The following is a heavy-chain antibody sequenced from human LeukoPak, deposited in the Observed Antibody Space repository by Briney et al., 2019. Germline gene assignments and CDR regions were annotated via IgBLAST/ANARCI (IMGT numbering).Heavy chain of an antibody. Sequence: SETLSLTCAVYGGSFSGYFWTWIRQPPGKGLEWIGEISHSGNTNYNPSLKSRVTISLDTSKNQFSLKLSSVTAADTAIYYCALSTTTVTTRTIDYWGQGTLVTVS. V-gene: IGHV4-34*01. J-gene: IGHJ4*02. CDR3: ALSTTTVTTRTIDY. CDR1: GGSFSGYF. CDR2: ISHSGNT. D-gene: IGHD4-17*01.